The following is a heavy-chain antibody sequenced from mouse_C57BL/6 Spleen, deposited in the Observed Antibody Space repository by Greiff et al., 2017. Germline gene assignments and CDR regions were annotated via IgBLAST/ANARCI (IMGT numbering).Heavy chain of an antibody. J-gene: IGHJ2*01. CDR2: IYPGSGST. V-gene: IGHV1-55*01. CDR1: GYTFPSYW. Sequence: VQLQQSGAELVKPGASVKMSCKASGYTFPSYWITWVKQRPGQGLEWIGDIYPGSGSTNYNEKFKSKATLTVDTSSSTAYMQLSSLTSEDSAVYYCAPYYYGSSLFDYGGQGTTLTVSS. CDR3: APYYYGSSLFDY. D-gene: IGHD1-1*01.